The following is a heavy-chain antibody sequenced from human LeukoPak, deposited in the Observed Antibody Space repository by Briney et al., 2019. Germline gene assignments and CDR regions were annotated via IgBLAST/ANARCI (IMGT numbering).Heavy chain of an antibody. J-gene: IGHJ4*02. CDR3: ARDKGRDGYTAFDY. CDR2: INPNSGDT. Sequence: ASVKVSCKASGYTFTAYYMHWVRQAPGQGLEWMGRINPNSGDTNYAQKFQGRVTTTRDTSISTAYMELSRLRSDDTAVYYCARDKGRDGYTAFDYWGQGTLVTVSS. CDR1: GYTFTAYY. V-gene: IGHV1-2*01. D-gene: IGHD5-24*01.